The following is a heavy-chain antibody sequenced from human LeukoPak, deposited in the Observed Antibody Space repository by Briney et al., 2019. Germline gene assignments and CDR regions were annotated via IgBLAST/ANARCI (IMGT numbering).Heavy chain of an antibody. V-gene: IGHV3-21*01. J-gene: IGHJ4*02. CDR3: ARDGPYYYDSSGYPDY. Sequence: GGSLRLSCAASGFTFSSYSMNWVRQAPGKGLEWVSSISSSSSYIYYADSVKGRFTISRDNAKNSLYQQMNSLRAEDTAVYYCARDGPYYYDSSGYPDYWGQGTLVTVSS. CDR1: GFTFSSYS. D-gene: IGHD3-22*01. CDR2: ISSSSSYI.